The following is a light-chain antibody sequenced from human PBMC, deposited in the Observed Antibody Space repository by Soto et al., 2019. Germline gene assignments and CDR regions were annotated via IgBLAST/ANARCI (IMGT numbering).Light chain of an antibody. V-gene: IGKV1-5*01. CDR1: QSISSW. Sequence: DIQMPQSPSTLSASVGASFPITGRASQSISSWLAWYQQKPGKAPKLLIYDASSLESGVPSRFSGSGSGTEFTLTITSLQPDDFATYYCQQYNSYPWTFGQGTKVDIK. J-gene: IGKJ1*01. CDR3: QQYNSYPWT. CDR2: DAS.